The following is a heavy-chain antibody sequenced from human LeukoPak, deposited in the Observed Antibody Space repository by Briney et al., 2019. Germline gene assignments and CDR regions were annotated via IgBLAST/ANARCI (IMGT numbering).Heavy chain of an antibody. Sequence: GGCLRLSCAASGFTVSSNYMGWVRQAPGKGLEWVSVIYSGGSTSYADSVKGRFTISRDNSKNTLYLQMNSLRAEDTAVYYCARGGMTVYYYYGMDVGGQGTTVTVSS. CDR1: GFTVSSNY. D-gene: IGHD2-21*02. V-gene: IGHV3-53*01. J-gene: IGHJ6*02. CDR3: ARGGMTVYYYYGMDV. CDR2: IYSGGST.